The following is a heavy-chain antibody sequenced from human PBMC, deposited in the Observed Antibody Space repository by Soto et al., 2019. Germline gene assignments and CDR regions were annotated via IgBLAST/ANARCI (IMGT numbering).Heavy chain of an antibody. CDR3: VRDAVSYFYDSSGSQAYGMDV. V-gene: IGHV3-33*01. CDR1: GFTFNIYD. CDR2: NRYDGSNQ. J-gene: IGHJ6*02. D-gene: IGHD3-22*01. Sequence: GGSLRLSCAASGFTFNIYDMHWVRQAPGKGLEWVAVNRYDGSNQYYADSMKGRFTISRDNPKNTLYLQINSLRAEDTAVYYCVRDAVSYFYDSSGSQAYGMDVWGQGTTVTVSS.